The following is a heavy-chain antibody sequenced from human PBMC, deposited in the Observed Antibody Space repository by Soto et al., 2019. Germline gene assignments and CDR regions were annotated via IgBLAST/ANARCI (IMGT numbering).Heavy chain of an antibody. J-gene: IGHJ4*02. CDR1: GFTFSAHY. Sequence: EVQLVESGGGLVQPGGSLRLSCAASGFTFSAHYMDWVRQAPGKGLECVGRIKNKANSYTTEYAASVEGRFTISREDSQNYLYLQMNSLKTEDTAVYYCARVSLVGPSGGRYFDYWGQGSQVAVSS. CDR2: IKNKANSYTT. D-gene: IGHD1-26*01. CDR3: ARVSLVGPSGGRYFDY. V-gene: IGHV3-72*01.